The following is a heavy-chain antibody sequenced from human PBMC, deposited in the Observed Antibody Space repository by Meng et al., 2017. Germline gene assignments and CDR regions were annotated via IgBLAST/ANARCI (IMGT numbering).Heavy chain of an antibody. J-gene: IGHJ4*02. CDR1: GYTFTSYY. CDR2: INPSGGST. V-gene: IGHV1-46*01. CDR3: ARDWYDSSGYYLV. Sequence: VQLVQSGDEVKTPGASVKIFCKASGYTFTSYYIHWVRQASGQGLEWMGIINPSGGSTSYAQKFQGRVTMTRDTSTSTVYMELSSLRSEDTAVYYCARDWYDSSGYYLVWGQGTLVTVSS. D-gene: IGHD3-22*01.